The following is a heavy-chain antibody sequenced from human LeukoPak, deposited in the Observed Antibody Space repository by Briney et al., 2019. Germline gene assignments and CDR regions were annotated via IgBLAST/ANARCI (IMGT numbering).Heavy chain of an antibody. CDR1: GGSISSSSYY. CDR3: ARDLGGTTGKFDY. V-gene: IGHV4-39*07. J-gene: IGHJ4*02. Sequence: PSETLSLTCTVSGGSISSSSYYWGWIRQPPGKGLEWIGNIYYGGNTYYNPSLKSRVTISVDTSKNQFSLRLSSVTAADTAVYYCARDLGGTTGKFDYWGQGTLVTVSS. D-gene: IGHD1-7*01. CDR2: IYYGGNT.